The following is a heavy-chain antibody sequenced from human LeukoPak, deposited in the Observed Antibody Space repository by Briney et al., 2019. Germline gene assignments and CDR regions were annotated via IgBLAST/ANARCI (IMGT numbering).Heavy chain of an antibody. CDR3: ARPGGYCSSIRCYTDDGFDI. Sequence: GRSLRLSCAASGFTFSSYAMHWVRQAPGKGLEWVAVISYDGSNKYYADSVKGRFTISRDNSKNTLYLQMNSLRAEDTAVYYCARPGGYCSSIRCYTDDGFDIWGQGTMVTVSS. J-gene: IGHJ3*02. V-gene: IGHV3-30-3*01. CDR2: ISYDGSNK. D-gene: IGHD2-2*02. CDR1: GFTFSSYA.